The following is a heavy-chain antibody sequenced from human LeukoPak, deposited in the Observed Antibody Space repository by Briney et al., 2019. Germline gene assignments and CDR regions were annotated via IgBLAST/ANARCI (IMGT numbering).Heavy chain of an antibody. V-gene: IGHV1-3*01. CDR3: ARGAPMVRGVMDY. CDR2: INAGNGNT. J-gene: IGHJ4*02. CDR1: GYTFTSYA. D-gene: IGHD3-10*01. Sequence: ASVKVSCKASGYTFTSYAMHWVRQAPGQRLEWMGWINAGNGNTKYSQKFQGRVTITRDTSASTAYMELSSLRSEDTAVYYCARGAPMVRGVMDYWGQGTLVTVSS.